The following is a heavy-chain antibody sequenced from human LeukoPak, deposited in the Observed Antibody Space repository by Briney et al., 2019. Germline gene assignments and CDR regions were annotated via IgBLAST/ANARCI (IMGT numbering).Heavy chain of an antibody. CDR2: IYYSGST. V-gene: IGHV4-59*01. CDR1: GDSISSDY. CDR3: ARGMGYCSSTSCYFLYYYYMDV. J-gene: IGHJ6*03. Sequence: SETLSLTCTVSGDSISSDYWSWIRQPPGKGLEWIGYIYYSGSTNYNPSLKSRVTISVDTSKKQFSLKLSSVTAADTAVYYCARGMGYCSSTSCYFLYYYYMDVWGKGTTVTVSS. D-gene: IGHD2-2*01.